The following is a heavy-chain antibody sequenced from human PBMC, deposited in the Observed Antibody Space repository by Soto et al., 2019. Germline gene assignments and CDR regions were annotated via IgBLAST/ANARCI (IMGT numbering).Heavy chain of an antibody. CDR1: GYTFTSYY. V-gene: IGHV1-46*01. D-gene: IGHD2-2*01. Sequence: ASVKVSCKASGYTFTSYYMHWVRQAPGQGLEWMGIINPSGGSTSYAQKFQGRVTMTRDTSTSTVYMELSSLRSEDTAVYYCAREGCSSTSCYPNYYYYGMDVWGQGTTVTVSS. J-gene: IGHJ6*02. CDR3: AREGCSSTSCYPNYYYYGMDV. CDR2: INPSGGST.